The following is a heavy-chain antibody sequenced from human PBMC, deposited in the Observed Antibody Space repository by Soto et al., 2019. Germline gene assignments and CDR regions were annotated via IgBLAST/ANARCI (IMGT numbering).Heavy chain of an antibody. Sequence: SETLSLTCTVSGGSISSFYWNWIRQPPGRRLEWIAYIGYSGSTNYNPSLKSRVTVSVDTSKNQFSLNLTSVTAADTAVYYCAREGSEASSPESDAFDIWGLGTMVTVSS. D-gene: IGHD6-13*01. CDR1: GGSISSFY. J-gene: IGHJ3*02. CDR2: IGYSGST. V-gene: IGHV4-59*12. CDR3: AREGSEASSPESDAFDI.